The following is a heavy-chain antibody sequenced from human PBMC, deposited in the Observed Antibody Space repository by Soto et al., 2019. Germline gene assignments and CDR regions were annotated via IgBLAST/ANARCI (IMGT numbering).Heavy chain of an antibody. D-gene: IGHD2-21*01. Sequence: QVQLQESGPGLVKPSETLSLTCTVSGGSISSYYWSWIRQPPGKGLEWIGYIYYSGSTNYNPSLXGRAXIXIATSKNHFSLKLSSVTAADTAVYYCARRWGGTFDYWGQGTLVTVSS. CDR2: IYYSGST. CDR1: GGSISSYY. J-gene: IGHJ4*02. V-gene: IGHV4-59*01. CDR3: ARRWGGTFDY.